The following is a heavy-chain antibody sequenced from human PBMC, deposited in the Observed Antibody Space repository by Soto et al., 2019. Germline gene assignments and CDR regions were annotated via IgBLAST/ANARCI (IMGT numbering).Heavy chain of an antibody. CDR1: GFTFSTYA. V-gene: IGHV3-23*01. Sequence: EGQLLESGGGLVQPGGSLRVSCEASGFTFSTYARNWVRQAPGKGLEWVSAISANGAYTYYADSVKGRFTISRDNSVNALYLQMNSVRIEDTAVYYCAHPRGYGVFDAYDIWGQGTMVTVSS. CDR2: ISANGAYT. J-gene: IGHJ3*02. CDR3: AHPRGYGVFDAYDI. D-gene: IGHD2-8*01.